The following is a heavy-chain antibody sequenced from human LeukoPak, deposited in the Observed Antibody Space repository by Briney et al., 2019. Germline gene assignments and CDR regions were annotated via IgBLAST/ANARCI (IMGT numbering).Heavy chain of an antibody. CDR1: GFTFSSHS. D-gene: IGHD6-19*01. V-gene: IGHV3-64*01. CDR3: ARRGSGWEFDQ. J-gene: IGHJ4*01. Sequence: GGSLRLSCAASGFTFSSHSMHWVRQAPGKGLEYVSGISSNGGSTYYAKSVKGRFTISRDNSKNTLDLQMGSLRVDDRAVYYCARRGSGWEFDQWGHGTLVTVSS. CDR2: ISSNGGST.